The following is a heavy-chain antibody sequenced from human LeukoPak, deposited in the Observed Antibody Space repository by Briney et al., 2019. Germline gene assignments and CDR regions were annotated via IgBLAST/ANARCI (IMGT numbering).Heavy chain of an antibody. CDR3: ARLRSGVIAGAPHLY. CDR1: GYTFTGYY. V-gene: IGHV1-2*02. D-gene: IGHD6-13*01. J-gene: IGHJ4*02. Sequence: ASVKVSCKASGYTFTGYYIHWVRQAPGQGLEWMGWIKPNSGGTNYAQKFQGRVTMTRDTSISTAYMELSRLRSDDTAVYYCARLRSGVIAGAPHLYWGQGTLVTVSS. CDR2: IKPNSGGT.